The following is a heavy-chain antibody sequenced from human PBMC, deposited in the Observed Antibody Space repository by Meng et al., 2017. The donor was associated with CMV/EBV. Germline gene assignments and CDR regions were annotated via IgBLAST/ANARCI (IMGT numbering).Heavy chain of an antibody. D-gene: IGHD2-2*01. CDR3: ARVSLRVVPAASYYYYYGMDV. CDR2: ISSSSSTI. CDR1: GFTFSSYS. J-gene: IGHJ6*04. Sequence: GESLKISCAASGFTFSSYSMNWVRQAPGKGLEWVSYISSSSSTIYYADSVKGRFTISRDNAKNSLYLQMNSLRAEDTAVYYCARVSLRVVPAASYYYYYGMDVWGKGTTVTVSS. V-gene: IGHV3-48*04.